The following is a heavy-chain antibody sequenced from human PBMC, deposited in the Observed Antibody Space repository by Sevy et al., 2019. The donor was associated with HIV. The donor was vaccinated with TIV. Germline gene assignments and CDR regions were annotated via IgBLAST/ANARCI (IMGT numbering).Heavy chain of an antibody. D-gene: IGHD6-19*01. CDR1: GFTVNDKY. Sequence: GGSLRLSCAISGFTVNDKYIIWVRQAPGKGLEWVSVISSSGSTYYDDSAKGRFTISRDNSKNTVDLQMNSVRAEDTAVYYCVSLFLSYRSGWSYFDYWGQGALVTVSS. J-gene: IGHJ4*02. CDR2: ISSSGST. CDR3: VSLFLSYRSGWSYFDY. V-gene: IGHV3-66*02.